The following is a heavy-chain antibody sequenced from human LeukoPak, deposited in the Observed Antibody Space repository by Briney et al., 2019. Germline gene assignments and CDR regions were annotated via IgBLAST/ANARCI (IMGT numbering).Heavy chain of an antibody. CDR3: ARDLSLGRHDDGEPFDY. D-gene: IGHD4-17*01. Sequence: ASVMVSCKTSGYTFTNHGNSWVRQAPGQGLEWMGWISGYNANTNYVQKFRGRVTMTTDTSTSTAYMELRSLSSDDTALYYCARDLSLGRHDDGEPFDYWGQGTLVTVSS. CDR2: ISGYNANT. CDR1: GYTFTNHG. V-gene: IGHV1-18*01. J-gene: IGHJ4*02.